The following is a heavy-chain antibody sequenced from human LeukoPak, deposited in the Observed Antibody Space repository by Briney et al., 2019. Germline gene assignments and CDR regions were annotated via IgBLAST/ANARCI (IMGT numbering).Heavy chain of an antibody. CDR1: GGTSLSYA. D-gene: IGHD2-15*01. CDR2: IIPIFGTA. CDR3: ARGGYYYYYYMDV. J-gene: IGHJ6*03. V-gene: IGHV1-69*05. Sequence: GASVKVSCRASGGTSLSYAISWGRQPPAGGLVWWGGIIPIFGTANYAQKFQGRVTITTDESTSTAYMELSSLRSEDTAVYYCARGGYYYYYYMDVWGKGTTVTVSS.